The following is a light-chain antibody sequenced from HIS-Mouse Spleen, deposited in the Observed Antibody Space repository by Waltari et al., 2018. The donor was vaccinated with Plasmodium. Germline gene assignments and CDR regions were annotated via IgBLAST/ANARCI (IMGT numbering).Light chain of an antibody. Sequence: SYVLTQPPSVSVAPGQTARVTCGGTNIGSKSVHWYQQKPGQAPVLVVYDDSDRPSGIPGRFSGSNSGNTATLTISRVEAGDEADYYCQVWDSSSDHRVFGGGTKLTVL. CDR3: QVWDSSSDHRV. CDR1: NIGSKS. J-gene: IGLJ3*02. CDR2: DDS. V-gene: IGLV3-21*02.